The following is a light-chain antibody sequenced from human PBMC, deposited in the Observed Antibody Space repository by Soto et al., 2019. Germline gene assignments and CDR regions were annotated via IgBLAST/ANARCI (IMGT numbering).Light chain of an antibody. Sequence: QPVLTQSPSASASLGTSVKLTGTLSSGHSSNAIAWHQQQPEKGPRYLMRLNSDGSHSKGDGIPDRFSGSSSGAERYLTISSLQSEDEADYYCQTWGAGIRVFGGGTKLTVL. CDR1: SGHSSNA. CDR3: QTWGAGIRV. CDR2: LNSDGSH. J-gene: IGLJ3*02. V-gene: IGLV4-69*01.